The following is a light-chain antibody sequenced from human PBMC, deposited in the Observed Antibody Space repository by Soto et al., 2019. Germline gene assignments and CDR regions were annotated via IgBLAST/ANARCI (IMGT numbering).Light chain of an antibody. Sequence: EIVLTQSPGTLSLSPGERATLSCRASQSVGSSFLAWYQQKPGQAPRLLIYGTSSRATGTPDRFSGSGSGTDSTLTISRLEPEDFAVYYCQQYNNWPPWTFGQGTKVDIK. J-gene: IGKJ1*01. CDR3: QQYNNWPPWT. CDR2: GTS. CDR1: QSVGSSF. V-gene: IGKV3-20*01.